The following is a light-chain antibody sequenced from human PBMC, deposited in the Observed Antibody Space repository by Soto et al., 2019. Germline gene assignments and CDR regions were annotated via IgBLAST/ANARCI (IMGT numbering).Light chain of an antibody. Sequence: QSVLTQPPSVSEAPRQRDTISCSGSSSNIGNHAVNWYQQLPGKAPKLLIYYDNLLPSGVSDRFSGSKSGTSASLAISGLQSEDEADYYCGAWDDRLNGPVFGGGTKLTVL. J-gene: IGLJ2*01. V-gene: IGLV1-36*01. CDR3: GAWDDRLNGPV. CDR2: YDN. CDR1: SSNIGNHA.